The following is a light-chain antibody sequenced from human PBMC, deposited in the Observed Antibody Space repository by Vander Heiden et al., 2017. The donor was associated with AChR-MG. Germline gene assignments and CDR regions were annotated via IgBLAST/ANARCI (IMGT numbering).Light chain of an antibody. Sequence: EIVLTQSPATLSLSPGERATLSCRASQSVRSYLAWYQQKPGQAPRLLIYEASTTATGIPARFSGSGSGTDFTLTINSLEPEDFAVYYCEQRSTWPSLTFGGGTKVEIK. V-gene: IGKV3-11*01. CDR2: EAS. CDR1: QSVRSY. J-gene: IGKJ4*01. CDR3: EQRSTWPSLT.